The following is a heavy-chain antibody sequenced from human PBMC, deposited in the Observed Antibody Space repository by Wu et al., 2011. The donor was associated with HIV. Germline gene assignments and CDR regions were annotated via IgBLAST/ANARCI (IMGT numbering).Heavy chain of an antibody. J-gene: IGHJ3*02. CDR2: IIPMFGSP. CDR1: GGNFSNYA. CDR3: ASVRCHVDHCYFPLLGTAFDI. Sequence: QVQLVQSGAEVKKPGSSVKVSCKASGGNFSNYAITWVRQAPGEGLEWMGGIIPMFGSPNYAQKFQDRVSMSTDSATTTAYMELRSLRSDDTAVYYCASVRCHVDHCYFPLLGTAFDIWGQGTMVTVSS. D-gene: IGHD2-15*01. V-gene: IGHV1-69*05.